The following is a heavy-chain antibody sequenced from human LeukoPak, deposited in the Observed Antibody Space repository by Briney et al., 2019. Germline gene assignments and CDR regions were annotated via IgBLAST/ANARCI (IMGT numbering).Heavy chain of an antibody. CDR2: ISSNGGST. J-gene: IGHJ6*03. CDR3: ARDQSGYSYGINYYYYYMDV. D-gene: IGHD5-18*01. V-gene: IGHV3-64*01. Sequence: PGGSLRLSCAASGFTFSSYAMHWVRQAPGKGLEYDSAISSNGGSTYYANSVKGRFTISRDNSKNTLYLQMGSLRAEDMAVYYCARDQSGYSYGINYYYYYMDVWGKGTTVTVSS. CDR1: GFTFSSYA.